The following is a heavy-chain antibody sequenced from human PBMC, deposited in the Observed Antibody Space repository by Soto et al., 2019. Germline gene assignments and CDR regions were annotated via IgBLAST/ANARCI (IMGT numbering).Heavy chain of an antibody. Sequence: ASGKVSCKASGYSFTSYGINCVRQAPGQGLERLGWISAYDGYTNYAQILQGRVYMTTDTSTKTAYMELRSLRSDDTAMYYFAREGDVPYYYYGMAVWAQGTTVPVSS. D-gene: IGHD2-21*02. CDR2: ISAYDGYT. J-gene: IGHJ6*02. V-gene: IGHV1-18*01. CDR3: AREGDVPYYYYGMAV. CDR1: GYSFTSYG.